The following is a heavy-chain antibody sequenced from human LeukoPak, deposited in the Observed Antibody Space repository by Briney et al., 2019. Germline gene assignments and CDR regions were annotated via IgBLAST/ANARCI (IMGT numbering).Heavy chain of an antibody. Sequence: KTSETLPLTCTVSGGSISSGDYYWSWIRQPPGKGLEWIGYIYYSGSTYYNPSLKSRVTISVDTSKNQFSLKLSSVTAADTAVYYCASFDSSGYYYGYWGQGTLVTVSS. CDR1: GGSISSGDYY. D-gene: IGHD3-22*01. V-gene: IGHV4-30-4*01. CDR3: ASFDSSGYYYGY. J-gene: IGHJ4*02. CDR2: IYYSGST.